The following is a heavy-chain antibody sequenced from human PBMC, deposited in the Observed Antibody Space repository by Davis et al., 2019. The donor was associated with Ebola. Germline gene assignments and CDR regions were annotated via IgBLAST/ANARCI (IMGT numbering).Heavy chain of an antibody. Sequence: SETLSLTCTVSGGSISSSSYYWGWIRQPPGKGLEWIGSIYYSGSTYYNPSLKSRVTISVDTSKNQFSLKLSSVTAADTAVYYCARHEMRRPFDYWGQGTLVTVS. CDR1: GGSISSSSYY. D-gene: IGHD6-25*01. CDR3: ARHEMRRPFDY. V-gene: IGHV4-39*01. J-gene: IGHJ4*02. CDR2: IYYSGST.